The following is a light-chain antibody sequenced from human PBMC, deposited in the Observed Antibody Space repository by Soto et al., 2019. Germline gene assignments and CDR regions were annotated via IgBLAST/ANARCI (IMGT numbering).Light chain of an antibody. CDR3: NSYTSISTRV. CDR2: DVS. V-gene: IGLV2-14*01. Sequence: QSALTQPASVSGSPGQSSTISCTGTSSDVGGYNYVSWYQQHPGKAPKLMIYDVSNRPSGVSNRFSGSKSGNTASLTISGLQAEDEADYYCNSYTSISTRVFCGGTKLTFL. J-gene: IGLJ2*01. CDR1: SSDVGGYNY.